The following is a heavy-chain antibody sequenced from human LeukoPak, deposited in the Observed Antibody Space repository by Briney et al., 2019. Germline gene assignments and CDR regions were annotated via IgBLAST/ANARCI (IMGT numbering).Heavy chain of an antibody. D-gene: IGHD5-18*01. CDR3: ASPPGGYSYGYGLHYFDY. CDR1: GGSFSGYY. Sequence: PSETLSLTCAVYGGSFSGYYWSWIRQPPGKGLEWIGEINHSGSTNYNPSLKSRVTISVDTSKNHFSLNLRSVTAADTAVYYCASPPGGYSYGYGLHYFDYWGQGTLVTVSS. J-gene: IGHJ4*02. V-gene: IGHV4-34*01. CDR2: INHSGST.